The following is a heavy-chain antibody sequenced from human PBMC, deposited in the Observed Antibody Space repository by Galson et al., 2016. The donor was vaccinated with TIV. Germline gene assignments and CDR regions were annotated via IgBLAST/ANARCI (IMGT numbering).Heavy chain of an antibody. D-gene: IGHD3-16*02. Sequence: SVKVSCKASGGTFKIHSITWVRQAPGQGLEWMGGIIPVFGTANYAQSFRGRVTITADESTNTAYLQLSSLRSEDTAVYYCATVITFGGVIVYSRDYGMDVWGQGTTVTVSS. CDR2: IIPVFGTA. CDR3: ATVITFGGVIVYSRDYGMDV. V-gene: IGHV1-69*13. CDR1: GGTFKIHS. J-gene: IGHJ6*02.